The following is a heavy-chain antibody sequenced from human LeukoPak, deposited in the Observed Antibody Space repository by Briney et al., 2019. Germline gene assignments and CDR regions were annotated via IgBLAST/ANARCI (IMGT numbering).Heavy chain of an antibody. Sequence: GGSLRLSCAASGFTFSSYSMNWVRQAPGKGLEWVSSISSSSGSTIYYADSVKGRFTISRDNAKNSLYLQMNSLRAEDTAVYYCAELGITMIGGVWGKGTTVTISS. CDR2: ISSSSGSTI. V-gene: IGHV3-48*04. D-gene: IGHD3-10*02. CDR3: AELGITMIGGV. CDR1: GFTFSSYS. J-gene: IGHJ6*04.